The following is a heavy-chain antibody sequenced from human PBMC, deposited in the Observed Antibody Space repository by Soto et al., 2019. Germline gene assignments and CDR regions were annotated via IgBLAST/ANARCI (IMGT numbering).Heavy chain of an antibody. CDR3: ASRDPGTSVDY. J-gene: IGHJ4*02. CDR1: GGSFTSNNW. V-gene: IGHV4-4*02. CDR2: VYRTGST. D-gene: IGHD1-7*01. Sequence: QVQLQESGPGLVKPSGTLSLTCAVSGGSFTSNNWWPWVRQPPVQGLEWIGEVYRTGSTNYNPSLKSRVTISLDKSENQFSLKVTSLTAADTAVYYCASRDPGTSVDYWGQGTLVTVSS.